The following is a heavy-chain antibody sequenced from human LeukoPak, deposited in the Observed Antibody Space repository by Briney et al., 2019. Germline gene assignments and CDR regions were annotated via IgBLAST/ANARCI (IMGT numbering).Heavy chain of an antibody. Sequence: GGSLRLSCAASGFTFSSYAMHWVRQAPGKGLEWVSAISGSGGSTYYADSVEGRFTISRDNSKNTLYLQMNSLRAEDTAVYYCAKDPRNYDILTASHYFDYWGQGTLVTVSS. CDR3: AKDPRNYDILTASHYFDY. CDR2: ISGSGGST. CDR1: GFTFSSYA. V-gene: IGHV3-23*01. D-gene: IGHD3-9*01. J-gene: IGHJ4*02.